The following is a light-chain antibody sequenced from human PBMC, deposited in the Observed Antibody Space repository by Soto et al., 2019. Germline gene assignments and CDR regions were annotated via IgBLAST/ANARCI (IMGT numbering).Light chain of an antibody. CDR1: SSNVGAYNY. Sequence: QSVLTQPPSASGSPGQSVTISCTGTSSNVGAYNYVSWYQQHPGKPPKLMIYDVSKRPSGVPDPFSGSKAGNAASLTVSGLEGEYEADYYCSSYAGSSNVFGTGTKVTVL. V-gene: IGLV2-8*01. J-gene: IGLJ1*01. CDR3: SSYAGSSNV. CDR2: DVS.